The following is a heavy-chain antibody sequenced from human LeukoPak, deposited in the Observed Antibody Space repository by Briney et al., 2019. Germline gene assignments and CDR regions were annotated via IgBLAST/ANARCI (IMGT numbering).Heavy chain of an antibody. V-gene: IGHV3-53*01. CDR1: GFTVSSNY. J-gene: IGHJ4*02. D-gene: IGHD6-19*01. CDR3: ARGDSSGGVGSLDFDY. CDR2: IYSGGST. Sequence: GGSLRLSCAASGFTVSSNYMSWVRQAPGKGLEWVSVIYSGGSTYYADSVKGRFTISRDNSKNTLYLQMNSLRAEDTAVYYCARGDSSGGVGSLDFDYWGQGTLVTVSS.